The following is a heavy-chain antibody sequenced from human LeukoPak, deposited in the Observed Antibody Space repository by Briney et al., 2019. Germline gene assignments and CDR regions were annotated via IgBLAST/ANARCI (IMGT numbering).Heavy chain of an antibody. CDR2: MNPNSGNT. Sequence: ASVKVSCKASGYTFTSYDINWVRQATGQGLEWMGWMNPNSGNTGYAQRFQGRVTMTRNTSISTAYMELSSLRSEDTAVYYCARGPGWSWYFSYSLGLQFDYWGQGTLVTVSS. J-gene: IGHJ4*02. CDR3: ARGPGWSWYFSYSLGLQFDY. V-gene: IGHV1-8*01. CDR1: GYTFTSYD. D-gene: IGHD6-13*01.